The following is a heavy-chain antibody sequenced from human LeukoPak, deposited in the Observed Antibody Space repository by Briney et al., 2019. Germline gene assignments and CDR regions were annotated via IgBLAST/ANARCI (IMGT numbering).Heavy chain of an antibody. CDR2: ITGSGGST. D-gene: IGHD3-10*01. J-gene: IGHJ4*02. CDR1: GFTFDNFA. Sequence: PGGSLRLSCAPSGFTFDNFAMTWVRQAPGKGLEWVSEITGSGGSTYYADSVKGRFTISRDNSKNTLYLQMNSLRAEDTAIYYCARELFDFDCWGQGTLVTVSS. V-gene: IGHV3-23*01. CDR3: ARELFDFDC.